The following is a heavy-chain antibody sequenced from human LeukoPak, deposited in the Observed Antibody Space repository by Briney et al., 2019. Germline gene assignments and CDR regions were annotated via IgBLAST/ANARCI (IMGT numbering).Heavy chain of an antibody. D-gene: IGHD3-3*01. J-gene: IGHJ4*02. CDR3: AREDGTIFGVVPRFDY. V-gene: IGHV6-1*01. CDR2: TCYRSKWYN. Sequence: SQTLSLTCAISGDSVSSNSAAWNWIRQSPSRGLEWLGRTCYRSKWYNDYAVSVKSLITVNPDTSKNQFTLQLNSVTPEDTAVYYSAREDGTIFGVVPRFDYWGQGTLVTVSS. CDR1: GDSVSSNSAA.